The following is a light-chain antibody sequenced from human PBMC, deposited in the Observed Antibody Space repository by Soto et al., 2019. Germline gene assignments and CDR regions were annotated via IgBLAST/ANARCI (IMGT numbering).Light chain of an antibody. CDR2: DVS. CDR3: QQRSAWPLT. J-gene: IGKJ4*01. V-gene: IGKV3-11*01. Sequence: EIVLIQSPATLSLSPGERATLSCRASHYVGISLAWYQQKPGQAPRLLIWDVSNRATGIPARFSGSGSGTDFTLTITSLEPEDSAVYYCQQRSAWPLTFGGGTRVEIK. CDR1: HYVGIS.